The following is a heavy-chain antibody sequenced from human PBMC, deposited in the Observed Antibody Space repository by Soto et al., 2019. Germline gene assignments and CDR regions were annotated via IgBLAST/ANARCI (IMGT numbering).Heavy chain of an antibody. CDR1: GYTFTSYA. D-gene: IGHD6-6*01. Sequence: ASVKVSCKASGYTFTSYAMHWVRQAPGQRLEWMGWINASNGKAKYSQKFQGRVTITADKSTSTAYMELSSLRSEDTAVYYCARDSEYSSSSQHWGQGTLVTVSS. J-gene: IGHJ4*02. CDR2: INASNGKA. CDR3: ARDSEYSSSSQH. V-gene: IGHV1-3*01.